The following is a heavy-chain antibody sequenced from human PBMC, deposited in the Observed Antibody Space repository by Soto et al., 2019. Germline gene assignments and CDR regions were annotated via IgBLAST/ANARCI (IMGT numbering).Heavy chain of an antibody. V-gene: IGHV1-69*01. CDR2: IIPMFAAT. D-gene: IGHD3-10*02. J-gene: IGHJ4*02. CDR3: ARGGIVSVPAALSYYVSYTHYRFDS. Sequence: QVQLAQSGAEVRSPGSSVKVSCRASGGSFSDSAFSWLRQAPGQGLEWVGGIIPMFAATKYAQAFQGRVTITTNASARTVYLALSSLTSDESSVYFCARGGIVSVPAALSYYVSYTHYRFDSWAQGTLASVS. CDR1: GGSFSDSA.